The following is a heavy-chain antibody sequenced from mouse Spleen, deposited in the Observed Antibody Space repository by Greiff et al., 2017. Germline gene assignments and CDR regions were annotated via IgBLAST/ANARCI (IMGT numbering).Heavy chain of an antibody. D-gene: IGHD1-2*01. CDR1: GYTFTSYW. J-gene: IGHJ4*01. Sequence: QVQLKQPGAELVKPGASVKLSCKASGYTFTSYWMHWVKQRPGRGLEWIGRIDPNSGGTKYNEKFKSKATLTVDKPSSTAYMQLSSLTSEDSAVYYCARKHYYGYDHYAMDYWGQGTSVTVSS. V-gene: IGHV1-72*01. CDR3: ARKHYYGYDHYAMDY. CDR2: IDPNSGGT.